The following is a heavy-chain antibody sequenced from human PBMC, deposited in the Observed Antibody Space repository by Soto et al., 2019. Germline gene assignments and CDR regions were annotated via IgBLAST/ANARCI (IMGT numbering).Heavy chain of an antibody. D-gene: IGHD3-3*02. CDR3: ARDFNSIFDDFADMRWNFDP. V-gene: IGHV4-4*07. CDR1: GGSINNYY. CDR2: VFTTGTT. J-gene: IGHJ5*02. Sequence: PSETLSLTCSVTGGSINNYYWSWVRQSAGKGLEWIGRVFTTGTTDYNPSLKGRVTISADTSKNQFSLSLRSVTAADTAIYYCARDFNSIFDDFADMRWNFDPWGQGTLVTVSS.